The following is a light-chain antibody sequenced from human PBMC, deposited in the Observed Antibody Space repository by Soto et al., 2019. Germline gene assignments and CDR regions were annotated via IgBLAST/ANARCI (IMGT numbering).Light chain of an antibody. Sequence: EIVLTQSPATLSLSPGERATLSCRASQNIATYLAWYQQKPGQAPRLLIYDASNRAAGIPARFSGSGSGTDFTLTISSLEPEDFAVYYCHQRSSWPLTFGGGTKVDIK. CDR2: DAS. J-gene: IGKJ4*01. CDR3: HQRSSWPLT. CDR1: QNIATY. V-gene: IGKV3-11*01.